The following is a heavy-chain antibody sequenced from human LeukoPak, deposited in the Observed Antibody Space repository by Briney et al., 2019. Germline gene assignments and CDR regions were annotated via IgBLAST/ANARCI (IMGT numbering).Heavy chain of an antibody. Sequence: SETLSLTCAVSGGSISSSSYYWGWIRQPPGKGLEWIGSIYYSGSTYYNPSLKSRVTISVDTSKNQFSLKLSSVTAADTAVYYCARVGYYGSGYGYYYYMDVWGKGTTVTISS. CDR2: IYYSGST. CDR1: GGSISSSSYY. J-gene: IGHJ6*03. D-gene: IGHD3-10*01. CDR3: ARVGYYGSGYGYYYYMDV. V-gene: IGHV4-39*01.